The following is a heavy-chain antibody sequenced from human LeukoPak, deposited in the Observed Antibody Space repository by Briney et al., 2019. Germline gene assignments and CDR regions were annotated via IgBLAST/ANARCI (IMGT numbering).Heavy chain of an antibody. V-gene: IGHV4-39*01. D-gene: IGHD6-13*01. CDR1: GGSISSSSYY. Sequence: PSETLSLTCTVSGGSISSSSYYWGWIRQPPGKGLEWIGSIYYSGSTYYNPSLKSRVTISVDTSKNQFSLKLSSVTAADTAVYYCARRAGAAAGYYYYMDVWGKGTTVTISS. J-gene: IGHJ6*03. CDR3: ARRAGAAAGYYYYMDV. CDR2: IYYSGST.